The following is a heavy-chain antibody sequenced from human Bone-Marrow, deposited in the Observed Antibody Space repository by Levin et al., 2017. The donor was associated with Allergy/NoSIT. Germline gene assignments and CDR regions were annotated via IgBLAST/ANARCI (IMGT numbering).Heavy chain of an antibody. CDR3: ARDLSRNGMDV. V-gene: IGHV3-13*01. CDR1: GFIVSTYD. J-gene: IGHJ6*02. Sequence: AGGSLRLSCAASGFIVSTYDIHWVRQVAGKGLEWVAEIGTGSDSHYSDSVKGRFTISRENSKNSVYLQMNSLTDGDTAVYFCARDLSRNGMDVWGQGTTVTVSS. CDR2: IGTGSDS.